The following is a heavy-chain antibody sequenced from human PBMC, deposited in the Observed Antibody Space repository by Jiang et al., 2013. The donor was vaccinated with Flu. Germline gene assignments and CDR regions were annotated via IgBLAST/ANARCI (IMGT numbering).Heavy chain of an antibody. CDR1: GFPFSNAW. Sequence: VQLVESGGGLVKPGGSLRLSCAASGFPFSNAWMSWVRQVPGKGLEWVGRISSKSNGGTTDYAAPVKGRFTISKDESKNTLYLQMNSLKTEDTAVYYCTTSVPAVSNYWGQGTLVTVSS. D-gene: IGHD2-2*01. V-gene: IGHV3-15*01. CDR3: TTSVPAVSNY. J-gene: IGHJ4*02. CDR2: ISSKSNGGTT.